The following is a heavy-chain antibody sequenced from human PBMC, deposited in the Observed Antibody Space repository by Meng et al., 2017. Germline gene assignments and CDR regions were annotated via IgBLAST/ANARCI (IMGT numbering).Heavy chain of an antibody. CDR2: ISAYNGNT. CDR1: GYTFTSYG. CDR3: ARDLIVVVPAAIYSVSPDFDP. Sequence: ASVKVSCKASGYTFTSYGISWVRQAPGQGLEWMGWISAYNGNTNYAQKPQGRVTMTTDTSTSTAYMELRSLRSDDTAVYYCARDLIVVVPAAIYSVSPDFDPWGQGTLVTVSS. J-gene: IGHJ5*02. V-gene: IGHV1-18*01. D-gene: IGHD2-2*01.